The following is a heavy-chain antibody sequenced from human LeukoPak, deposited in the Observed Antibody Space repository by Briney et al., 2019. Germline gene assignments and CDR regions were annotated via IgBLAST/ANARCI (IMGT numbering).Heavy chain of an antibody. D-gene: IGHD3-22*01. CDR1: GGSISSGGYY. Sequence: PSQTLSLTCTVPGGSISSGGYYWSWIRQHPGKGLEWIGYIYYSGSTYYNPSLKSRVTISVDTSKNQFSLKLSSVTAADTAVYYCATTCYYDSSGYYYAGAFDIWGQGTMVTVSS. J-gene: IGHJ3*02. CDR2: IYYSGST. V-gene: IGHV4-31*03. CDR3: ATTCYYDSSGYYYAGAFDI.